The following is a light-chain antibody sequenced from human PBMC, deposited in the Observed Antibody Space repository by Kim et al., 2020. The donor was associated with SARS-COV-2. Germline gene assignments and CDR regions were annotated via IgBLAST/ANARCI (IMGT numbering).Light chain of an antibody. CDR1: SLRNYY. CDR2: GKN. V-gene: IGLV3-19*01. Sequence: AVGQTVRITCQGDSLRNYYASWYQQKPGQAPVVVIYGKNNRLSGIPDRFSGSTSGNTASLTITGAQAEDDADYYCNSRDSSTNHLVFGGGTQLTVL. CDR3: NSRDSSTNHLV. J-gene: IGLJ2*01.